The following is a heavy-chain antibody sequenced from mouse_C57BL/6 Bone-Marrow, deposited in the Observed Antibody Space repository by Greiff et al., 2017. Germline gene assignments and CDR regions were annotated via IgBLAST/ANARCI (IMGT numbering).Heavy chain of an antibody. V-gene: IGHV5-4*01. CDR1: GFTFSSYA. CDR2: ISDGGSYT. CDR3: ARDGYFLCAY. Sequence: EVQLVESGGGLVKPGGSLKLSCAASGFTFSSYAMSWVRQTPEKRLEWVATISDGGSYTYYPDNVKGRFTISRDNAKNNLYLQMSHLKSEDTAMYYCARDGYFLCAYWGQGTLVTVSA. D-gene: IGHD2-3*01. J-gene: IGHJ3*01.